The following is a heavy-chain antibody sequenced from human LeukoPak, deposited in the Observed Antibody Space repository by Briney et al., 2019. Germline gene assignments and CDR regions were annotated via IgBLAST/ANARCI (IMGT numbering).Heavy chain of an antibody. J-gene: IGHJ4*02. CDR1: GFTFDDYA. V-gene: IGHV3-9*03. D-gene: IGHD2/OR15-2a*01. Sequence: GGSLRLSCAASGFTFDDYAMHWVRPAPGKGLEWVSGTSWNSGSIGYADSVKGRFTISRDNAKNSLYLQMNSLRAEDMALYYCAKDIDSGLSGTPCYFDYWGQGTLVTVSS. CDR2: TSWNSGSI. CDR3: AKDIDSGLSGTPCYFDY.